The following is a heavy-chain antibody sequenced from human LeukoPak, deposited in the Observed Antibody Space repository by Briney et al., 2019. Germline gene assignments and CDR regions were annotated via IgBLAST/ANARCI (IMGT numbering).Heavy chain of an antibody. Sequence: GSLRLSCAASGFTFSSYAMHWVRQAPGKGLEWVGRIKGKTDGGTTDYAAPVKGRFTISRDDSKNTLYLQMNSLKTEDTAVYYCTTDFHSYPFWGQGTLVTVPS. J-gene: IGHJ4*02. CDR3: TTDFHSYPF. CDR2: IKGKTDGGTT. V-gene: IGHV3-15*01. CDR1: GFTFSSYA.